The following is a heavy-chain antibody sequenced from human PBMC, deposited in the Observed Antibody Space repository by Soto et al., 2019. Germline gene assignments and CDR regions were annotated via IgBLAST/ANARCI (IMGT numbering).Heavy chain of an antibody. CDR1: GFTFSSFG. V-gene: IGHV3-30*18. CDR3: VKDIHFLGIWYFDL. D-gene: IGHD3-16*01. J-gene: IGHJ2*01. CDR2: ISYDGSDT. Sequence: EQLAESGGGVVQSGRSLRLSCAASGFTFSSFGMHWVRQAPGKGLEWVAVISYDGSDTYFADSVKGRFTISRDNSKNTVYLKMNSLRVEDTAVYYCVKDIHFLGIWYFDLWGRGSLVSVSS.